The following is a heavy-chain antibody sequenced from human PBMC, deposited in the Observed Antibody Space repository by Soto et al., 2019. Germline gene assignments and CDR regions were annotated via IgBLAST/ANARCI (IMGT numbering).Heavy chain of an antibody. Sequence: SLRLSCAASVFTFSSYAMHWIRQAPGKGLEWVSYISSSGSTIYYADSVKGRFTISRDNAKNSLYLQMNSLRAEDTAVYYCARDHSGYDGPDYFDYWGQGTLVTVSS. J-gene: IGHJ4*02. CDR3: ARDHSGYDGPDYFDY. V-gene: IGHV3-11*01. CDR2: ISSSGSTI. D-gene: IGHD5-12*01. CDR1: VFTFSSYA.